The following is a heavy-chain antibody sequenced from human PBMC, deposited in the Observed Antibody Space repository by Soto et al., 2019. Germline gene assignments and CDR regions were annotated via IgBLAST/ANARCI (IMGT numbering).Heavy chain of an antibody. CDR2: IIPIFGTA. J-gene: IGHJ5*02. CDR1: GGTFSSYA. V-gene: IGHV1-69*01. D-gene: IGHD2-2*02. CDR3: ARAQDCSSTSCYNTDDFWTRSWFDP. Sequence: SVKFSCKASGGTFSSYAISWVRQAPGQGLEWMGGIIPIFGTANYAQKFQGRVTITADESTSTAYMELSSLRSEDTAVYYCARAQDCSSTSCYNTDDFWTRSWFDPWGQGTLVTVSS.